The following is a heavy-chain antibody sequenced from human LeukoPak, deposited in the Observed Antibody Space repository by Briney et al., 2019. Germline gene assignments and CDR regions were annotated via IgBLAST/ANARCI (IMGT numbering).Heavy chain of an antibody. CDR3: ANGQYSSSWSYDY. CDR2: ISYDGSNK. D-gene: IGHD6-13*01. V-gene: IGHV3-30*18. J-gene: IGHJ4*02. Sequence: PGGSLRLSCAASGFTFSSYGMHWVRQAPGKGLEWVAVISYDGSNKYYADSVEGRFTISRDNSKNTLYLQMNSLRAEDTAVYYCANGQYSSSWSYDYWGQGTLVTVSS. CDR1: GFTFSSYG.